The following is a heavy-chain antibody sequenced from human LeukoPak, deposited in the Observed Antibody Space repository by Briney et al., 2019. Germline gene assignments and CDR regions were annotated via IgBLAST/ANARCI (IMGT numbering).Heavy chain of an antibody. D-gene: IGHD5-12*01. Sequence: GGSLRLSCAASGFTFSSYSMNWVRQAPGKGLEWVSSISNSSSYIYYADSVKGRFTISRDNAKNSLYLQMNSLRAEDTAVYYCARAGGYDQYYFDYWGQGTLVTVSS. CDR3: ARAGGYDQYYFDY. V-gene: IGHV3-21*01. J-gene: IGHJ4*02. CDR2: ISNSSSYI. CDR1: GFTFSSYS.